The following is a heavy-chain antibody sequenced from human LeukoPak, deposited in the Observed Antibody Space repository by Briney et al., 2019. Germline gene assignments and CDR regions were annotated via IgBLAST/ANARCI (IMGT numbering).Heavy chain of an antibody. CDR1: GGTFSSYA. Sequence: SVTVSCKASGGTFSSYAISWVRQAPGQGLEWMGGIIPIFGTANYAQKFQGRVTITADESTSTAYMELSSLRSEDTAVYYCARDLTYGASFDIWGQGTMVTVSS. J-gene: IGHJ3*02. V-gene: IGHV1-69*13. CDR3: ARDLTYGASFDI. D-gene: IGHD4-17*01. CDR2: IIPIFGTA.